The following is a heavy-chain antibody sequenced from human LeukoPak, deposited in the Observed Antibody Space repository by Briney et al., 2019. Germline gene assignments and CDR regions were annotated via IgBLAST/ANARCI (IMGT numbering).Heavy chain of an antibody. Sequence: QPGGSLRLSCTASGFSFSNFGMHWVRQAPGKGLEWVAVIWYDGSNQDYADSVKGRFTISRDNSKNTVFLQMNSLRVEDTAMYYCVGVAETSAAYRGQGTLVTVSS. V-gene: IGHV3-33*01. CDR1: GFSFSNFG. J-gene: IGHJ4*02. D-gene: IGHD6-19*01. CDR3: VGVAETSAAY. CDR2: IWYDGSNQ.